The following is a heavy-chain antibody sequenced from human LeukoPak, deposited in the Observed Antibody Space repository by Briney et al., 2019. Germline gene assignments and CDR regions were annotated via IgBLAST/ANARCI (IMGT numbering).Heavy chain of an antibody. CDR3: ARDPPEQWLDTGSFDY. Sequence: ASVKVFCKASGYTFTSYYMHWVRQAPGQGLEWMGIINPSGGSTSYAQKFQGRVTMTRDTSTSTVYMELSSLRSEDTAVYYCARDPPEQWLDTGSFDYWGQGTLVTVSS. V-gene: IGHV1-46*01. J-gene: IGHJ4*02. CDR2: INPSGGST. CDR1: GYTFTSYY. D-gene: IGHD6-19*01.